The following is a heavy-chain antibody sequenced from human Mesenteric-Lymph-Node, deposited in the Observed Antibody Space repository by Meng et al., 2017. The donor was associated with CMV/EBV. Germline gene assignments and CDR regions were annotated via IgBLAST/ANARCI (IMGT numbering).Heavy chain of an antibody. CDR2: INPNSGGT. J-gene: IGHJ4*02. D-gene: IGHD6-13*01. Sequence: ASVKVSCKASGYTFTGYYMHWVRQAPGQGLEWMGWINPNSGGTNYAQKFQGRVTMTRDTSISTAYMELSRLRSDDTAVYYCARDEVGGSSPTYWGLGTLVTVSS. CDR3: ARDEVGGSSPTY. CDR1: GYTFTGYY. V-gene: IGHV1-2*02.